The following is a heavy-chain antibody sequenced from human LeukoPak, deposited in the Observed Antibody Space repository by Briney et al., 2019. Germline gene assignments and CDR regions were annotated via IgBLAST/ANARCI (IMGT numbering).Heavy chain of an antibody. CDR3: AREYYDSSGYSLDY. D-gene: IGHD3-22*01. V-gene: IGHV4-31*03. Sequence: PSQTLSLTCTVSGGSISSGGCYWSWIRQHPGKGLEWIGYIYYSGSTYYNLSLKSRVTISVDTSKNQFSLKLSSVTAADTAVYYCAREYYDSSGYSLDYWGQGTLVTVSS. CDR2: IYYSGST. J-gene: IGHJ4*02. CDR1: GGSISSGGCY.